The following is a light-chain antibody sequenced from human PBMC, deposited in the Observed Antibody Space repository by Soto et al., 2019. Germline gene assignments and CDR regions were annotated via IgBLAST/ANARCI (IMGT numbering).Light chain of an antibody. CDR3: QQYGRSTPIT. J-gene: IGKJ5*01. CDR2: GAS. CDR1: ESVSSSN. V-gene: IGKV3-20*01. Sequence: EIVLTQSPGTLSLSPGERATLSCRASESVSSSNLAWYQQKPGQAPRLLIHGASNRATDIPDRFSGSGSGTDFTLTISRLEPEDFAVYYCQQYGRSTPITLGQGTRLEIK.